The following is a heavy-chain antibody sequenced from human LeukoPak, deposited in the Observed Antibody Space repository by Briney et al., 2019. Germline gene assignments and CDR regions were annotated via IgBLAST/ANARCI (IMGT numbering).Heavy chain of an antibody. V-gene: IGHV3-33*07. J-gene: IGHJ4*02. CDR3: ARDTGGDFDY. Sequence: GGSLRLSCAASGFSVSEYFIDWVRQAPGKGREWVAVIWYDGSNKYYADSVKGRFTISRDNSKNTLYLQMNSLRAEDTAVYYCARDTGGDFDYWGQGTLVTVSS. CDR1: GFSVSEYF. D-gene: IGHD1-14*01. CDR2: IWYDGSNK.